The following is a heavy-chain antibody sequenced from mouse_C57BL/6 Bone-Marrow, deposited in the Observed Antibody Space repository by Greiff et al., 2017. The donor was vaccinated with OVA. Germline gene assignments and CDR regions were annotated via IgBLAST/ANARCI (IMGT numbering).Heavy chain of an antibody. J-gene: IGHJ1*03. D-gene: IGHD1-1*01. CDR3: TGDPNYYGSSHWYFDV. Sequence: EVQLQQSGAELVRPGASVKLSCTASGFNIKDYYMHWVKQRPEQGLEWIGRIDPEDGDTEYAPKFQGKATMTADTSSNTAYLQLSSLTSEDTAVYYCTGDPNYYGSSHWYFDVWGTGTTVTVSS. V-gene: IGHV14-1*01. CDR1: GFNIKDYY. CDR2: IDPEDGDT.